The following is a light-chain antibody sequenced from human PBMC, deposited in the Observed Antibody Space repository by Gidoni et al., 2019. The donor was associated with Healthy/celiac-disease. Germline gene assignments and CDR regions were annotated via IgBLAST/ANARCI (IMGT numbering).Light chain of an antibody. CDR3: QQSYSTPA. V-gene: IGKV1-39*01. CDR1: QSISSY. CDR2: AAS. J-gene: IGKJ3*01. Sequence: DNQMTQSPSCLSASVGDRVSITCRASQSISSYLNWYQQKPGKAPKLLIYAASSLQSGVPSRFSGSGSGTDFTLTISSLQPEDFATYYCQQSYSTPAFGPGTKVDIK.